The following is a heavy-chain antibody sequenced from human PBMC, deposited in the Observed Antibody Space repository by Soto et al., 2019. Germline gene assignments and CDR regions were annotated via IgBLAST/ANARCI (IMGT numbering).Heavy chain of an antibody. D-gene: IGHD6-19*01. CDR3: ARVGAVAAYYYYYYMDV. J-gene: IGHJ6*03. V-gene: IGHV4-59*01. CDR2: IYYSGST. Sequence: SETLSLTCTVSGGSISSYYWSWIRQPPGKGLEWIGYIYYSGSTNYNPSLKSRVTIPVDTSKNQFSLKLSSVTAADTAVYYCARVGAVAAYYYYYYMDVWGKGTTVTVSS. CDR1: GGSISSYY.